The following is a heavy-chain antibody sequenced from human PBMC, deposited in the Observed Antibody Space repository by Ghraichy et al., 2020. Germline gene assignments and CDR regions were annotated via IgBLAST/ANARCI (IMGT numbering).Heavy chain of an antibody. Sequence: GGSLRLSCVASGFTFSSYAMSWVRQAPGKRLEWVSGMSGSGGNTYNAGSVKGRFTISRDNSKNTLYLQVNSPRAEDTAIYYCAKDRGDFWTSYYSGAFDIWGQGTMVMVSS. J-gene: IGHJ3*02. D-gene: IGHD3/OR15-3a*01. CDR2: MSGSGGNT. V-gene: IGHV3-23*01. CDR3: AKDRGDFWTSYYSGAFDI. CDR1: GFTFSSYA.